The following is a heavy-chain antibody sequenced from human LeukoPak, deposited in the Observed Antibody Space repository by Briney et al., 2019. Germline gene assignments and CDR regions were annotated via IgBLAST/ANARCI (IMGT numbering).Heavy chain of an antibody. CDR2: INHSGST. Sequence: SETLSLTCAVYGGSFSGYYWSWIRQPPGKGLEWIGEINHSGSTNYNPSLKSRVTTSVDTSKNQFSLKLSSVTAADTAVYYCARGAYYDFWSGYPKYNWFDPWGQGTLVTVSS. D-gene: IGHD3-3*01. CDR3: ARGAYYDFWSGYPKYNWFDP. V-gene: IGHV4-34*01. J-gene: IGHJ5*02. CDR1: GGSFSGYY.